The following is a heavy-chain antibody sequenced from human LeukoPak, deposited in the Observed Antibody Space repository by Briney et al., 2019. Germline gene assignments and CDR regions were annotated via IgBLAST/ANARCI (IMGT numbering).Heavy chain of an antibody. J-gene: IGHJ4*02. CDR2: INSDGSST. D-gene: IGHD3-10*01. V-gene: IGHV3-74*01. Sequence: GGSLRLSCAVSGFTFSNYALSWVRQAPGKGLVWVSRINSDGSSTSYADSVKGRFTISRDNAKNTLYLQMNSLRAEDTAVYYCASVRYGSESYYWGQGTLVTVSS. CDR1: GFTFSNYA. CDR3: ASVRYGSESYY.